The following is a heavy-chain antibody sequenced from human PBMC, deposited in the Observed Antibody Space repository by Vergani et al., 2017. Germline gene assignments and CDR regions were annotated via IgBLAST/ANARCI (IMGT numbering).Heavy chain of an antibody. J-gene: IGHJ6*02. Sequence: QVQLVQSGAEVKKPGASVKVSCKVSGYTLTELSMHWVRQAPGKGLEWMGGFDPEDGETIYAQKFQGRVTMTEDTSTDTAYMELSSLRSEDTAVYYCATDISMVRGGNYYYYGMDVWGQGTTVTVSS. CDR2: FDPEDGET. CDR1: GYTLTELS. D-gene: IGHD3-10*01. V-gene: IGHV1-24*01. CDR3: ATDISMVRGGNYYYYGMDV.